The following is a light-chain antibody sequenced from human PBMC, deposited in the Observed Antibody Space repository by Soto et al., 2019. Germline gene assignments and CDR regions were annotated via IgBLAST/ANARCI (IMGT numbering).Light chain of an antibody. Sequence: IMYTQATDPLYLTPGESPPLSCRAIQSVSSSYLAWYQQKPGQAPRLLIYGASSRAIGSPDRFSGSGSGTDVTLTISRLEPEDFTVYYCQQYGSAPSLSFGQGTRLEIK. CDR2: GAS. CDR3: QQYGSAPSLS. CDR1: QSVSSSY. V-gene: IGKV3-20*01. J-gene: IGKJ5*01.